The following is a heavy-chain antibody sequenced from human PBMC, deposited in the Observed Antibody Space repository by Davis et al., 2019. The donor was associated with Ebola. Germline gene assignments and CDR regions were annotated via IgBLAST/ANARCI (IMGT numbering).Heavy chain of an antibody. J-gene: IGHJ4*02. CDR2: IRSKANSYAT. Sequence: AASVKVSCKASGFTFTSSAMHWVRQASGKGLEWVGRIRSKANSYATAYAASVKGRFTISRDDSKNTAYLQMNSLKTEDTAVYYCTSASGSYDYWGQGTLVTVSS. D-gene: IGHD1-26*01. V-gene: IGHV3-73*01. CDR1: GFTFTSSA. CDR3: TSASGSYDY.